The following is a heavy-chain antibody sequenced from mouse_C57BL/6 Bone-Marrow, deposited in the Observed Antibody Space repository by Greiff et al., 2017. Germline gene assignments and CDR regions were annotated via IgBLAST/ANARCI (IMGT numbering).Heavy chain of an antibody. CDR2: IYPGNSDT. CDR3: TRWRSTTVVGNYYAMDY. V-gene: IGHV1-5*01. CDR1: GYTFTSYW. Sequence: EVQLQESGTVLARPGASVKMSCKTSGYTFTSYWMHWVKQRPGQGLEWIGAIYPGNSDTSYNQKFKGKAKLTAVTSASTAYMELSSLTNEDSAVYYCTRWRSTTVVGNYYAMDYWGQGTSVTVSS. J-gene: IGHJ4*01. D-gene: IGHD1-1*01.